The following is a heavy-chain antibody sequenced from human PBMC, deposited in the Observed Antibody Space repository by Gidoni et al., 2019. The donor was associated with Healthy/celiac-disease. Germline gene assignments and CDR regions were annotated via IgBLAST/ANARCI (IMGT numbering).Heavy chain of an antibody. CDR2: IYYSGST. V-gene: IGHV4-39*07. CDR3: ARGYERVRGVIPFDY. Sequence: QLQLQESGPGLVKPSETLSLTCPVSGGSISSSSYYWGWIRQPPGKGLEWIGSIYYSGSTYYNPSLKSRVTISVDTSKNQFSLKLSSVTAADTAVYYCARGYERVRGVIPFDYWGQGTLVTVSS. J-gene: IGHJ4*02. D-gene: IGHD3-10*01. CDR1: GGSISSSSYY.